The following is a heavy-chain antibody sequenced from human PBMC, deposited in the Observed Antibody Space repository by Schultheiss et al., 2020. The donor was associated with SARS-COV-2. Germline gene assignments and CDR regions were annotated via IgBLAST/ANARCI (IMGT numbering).Heavy chain of an antibody. D-gene: IGHD6-19*01. CDR1: GFTFSSYG. J-gene: IGHJ5*02. Sequence: GSLRLSCAASGFTFSSYGMHWVRQAPGKGLEWVAVIWYDGSNKYYADSVKGRFTISRDNSKNTLYLQMNSLRAEDTAVYYCAGSSGWYRDWFDPWGQGTLVTVSS. CDR3: AGSSGWYRDWFDP. CDR2: IWYDGSNK. V-gene: IGHV3-33*01.